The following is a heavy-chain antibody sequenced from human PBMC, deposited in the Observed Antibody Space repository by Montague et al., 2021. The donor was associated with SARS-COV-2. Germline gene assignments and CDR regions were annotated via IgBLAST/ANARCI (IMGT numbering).Heavy chain of an antibody. J-gene: IGHJ4*02. CDR2: IYHSGST. D-gene: IGHD6-19*01. Sequence: SETLSLTCAVSGGSISSSNWWSWVRQPPGKGLEWIVEIYHSGSTNYNPSLKSRVTISVDKSKNQFSLKLSPVTAADTAVYYCARDSSGWSRFDYWGQGTLVTVSS. CDR1: GGSISSSNW. V-gene: IGHV4-4*02. CDR3: ARDSSGWSRFDY.